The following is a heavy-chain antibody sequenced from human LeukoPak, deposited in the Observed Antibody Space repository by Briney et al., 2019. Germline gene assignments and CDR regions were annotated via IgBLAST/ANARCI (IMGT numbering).Heavy chain of an antibody. CDR3: ARWATSFDL. CDR1: GFTFRNYW. J-gene: IGHJ4*02. CDR2: IKQDGSDK. V-gene: IGHV3-7*01. Sequence: GGSLRLSCAASGFTFRNYWMSWVRQAPGKGLEWVANIKQDGSDKYHVDSVTGRFTISRDNAKNSLYLEMNSLRAEDTAVYYCARWATSFDLWGQGALVTVSS.